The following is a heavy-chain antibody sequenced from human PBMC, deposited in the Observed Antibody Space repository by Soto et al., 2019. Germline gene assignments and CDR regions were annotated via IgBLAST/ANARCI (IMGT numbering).Heavy chain of an antibody. Sequence: GGSLRLSCAASGFTFSSYWMSWVRQAPGKGLEWVANIKQDGSEKYYVDSVKGRFTISRDNAKNSLYLQMNSLRAEDTAVYYCARESSYYDFWSGYYPLWGQGTMVTVSS. CDR2: IKQDGSEK. J-gene: IGHJ3*01. CDR3: ARESSYYDFWSGYYPL. D-gene: IGHD3-3*01. CDR1: GFTFSSYW. V-gene: IGHV3-7*01.